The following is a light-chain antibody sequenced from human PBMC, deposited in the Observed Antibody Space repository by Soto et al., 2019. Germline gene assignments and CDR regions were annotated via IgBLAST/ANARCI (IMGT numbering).Light chain of an antibody. CDR2: DVS. CDR1: SSDVGGYNY. V-gene: IGLV2-11*01. Sequence: QSALTQPRSVSGSPGQSVTISCTGTSSDVGGYNYVSWYQQYPGKAPKLIIYDVSKRPSGVPDRFSGSKSGNTASLTISGLQADDEADYYCCSYAGSYTHWVFGGGTKLTVL. CDR3: CSYAGSYTHWV. J-gene: IGLJ3*02.